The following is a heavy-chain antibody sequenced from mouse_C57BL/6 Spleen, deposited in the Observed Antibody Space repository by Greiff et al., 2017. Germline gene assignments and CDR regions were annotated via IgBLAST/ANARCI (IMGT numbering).Heavy chain of an antibody. CDR2: INYDGSST. CDR1: GFTFSDYY. J-gene: IGHJ4*01. V-gene: IGHV5-16*01. D-gene: IGHD2-1*01. CDR3: ARDRGYYGNYLYAMDY. Sequence: EVKLQESEGGLVQPGSSMKLSCTASGFTFSDYYMAWVRQVPEKGLEWVANINYDGSSTYYLDSLKSRFIISRDNAKNILYLQMSSLKSEDTATYYCARDRGYYGNYLYAMDYWGQGTSVTVSS.